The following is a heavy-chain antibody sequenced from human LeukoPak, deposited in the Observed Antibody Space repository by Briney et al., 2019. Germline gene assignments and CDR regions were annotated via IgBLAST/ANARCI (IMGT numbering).Heavy chain of an antibody. CDR2: MNPNSGNT. Sequence: GASVKVSCKASGYTFTSYDINWVRQASGQGLEWMGWMNPNSGNTGYAQKFQGRVTMTRYTSISTAYMELSSLRSEDTAVYYCARVLRGGYDLRGYNWFDPWGQGTLVTVSS. CDR1: GYTFTSYD. J-gene: IGHJ5*02. V-gene: IGHV1-8*01. D-gene: IGHD5-12*01. CDR3: ARVLRGGYDLRGYNWFDP.